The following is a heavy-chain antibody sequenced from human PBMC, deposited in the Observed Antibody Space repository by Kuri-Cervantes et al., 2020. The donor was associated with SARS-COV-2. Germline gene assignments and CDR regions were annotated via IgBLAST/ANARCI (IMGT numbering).Heavy chain of an antibody. Sequence: ASVKVSCKASGYTFTSYDINWVRQATGQGLEWMGWMNPNSGNTGYAQKFQGRVTMTRNTSISTAYMELSSLRSEDTAVYYCATSIVVVVAAPFDYWGQGTLVTVSS. CDR1: GYTFTSYD. CDR2: MNPNSGNT. V-gene: IGHV1-8*01. D-gene: IGHD2-15*01. J-gene: IGHJ4*02. CDR3: ATSIVVVVAAPFDY.